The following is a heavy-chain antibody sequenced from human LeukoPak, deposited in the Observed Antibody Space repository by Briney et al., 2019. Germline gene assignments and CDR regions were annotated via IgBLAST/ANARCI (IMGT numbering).Heavy chain of an antibody. CDR3: ARGGRPYCINGVCYSSGPWGFDY. CDR1: GFTVSSNC. CDR2: IYSGGST. V-gene: IGHV3-53*01. D-gene: IGHD2-8*01. Sequence: GGSLRLSCAASGFTVSSNCMSWVRQAPGKGLEWFSVIYSGGSTYYADSLKGRFTISRDNSKNTLYLQMNSLRAEDTAVYYCARGGRPYCINGVCYSSGPWGFDYWGQGTLVTVSS. J-gene: IGHJ4*02.